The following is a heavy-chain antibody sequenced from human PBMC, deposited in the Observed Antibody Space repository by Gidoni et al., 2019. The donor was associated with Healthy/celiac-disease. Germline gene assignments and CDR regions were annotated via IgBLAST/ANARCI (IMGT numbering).Heavy chain of an antibody. D-gene: IGHD3-10*01. CDR3: AKGEGNYYGSGSYYNPADY. CDR2: ISGSGGST. J-gene: IGHJ4*02. CDR1: GFTFSSYA. V-gene: IGHV3-23*01. Sequence: EVQLLESGGGLVQPGGSLRLSCAASGFTFSSYAMSWVRQAPGKGLEWVSDISGSGGSTYYADSVKGRFTISRDNSKNTLYLQMNSLRAEDTAVYYCAKGEGNYYGSGSYYNPADYWGQGTLVTVSS.